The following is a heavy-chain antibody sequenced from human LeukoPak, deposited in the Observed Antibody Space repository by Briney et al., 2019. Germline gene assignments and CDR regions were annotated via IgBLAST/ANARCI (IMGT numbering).Heavy chain of an antibody. J-gene: IGHJ4*02. D-gene: IGHD3-22*01. V-gene: IGHV3-74*01. Sequence: GGSLRLSCAASGFTFSSYWMHWVRQAPGKGLVWVSRINSDGSSTSYADSVKGRFTISRDNAKNTLYLQMNSLRAEDTAVHYCAGDSSGYYSWSGFSDYWGQGTLVTVSS. CDR2: INSDGSST. CDR3: AGDSSGYYSWSGFSDY. CDR1: GFTFSSYW.